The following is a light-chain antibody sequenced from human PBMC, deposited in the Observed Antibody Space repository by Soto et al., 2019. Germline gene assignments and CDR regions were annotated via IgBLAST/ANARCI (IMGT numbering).Light chain of an antibody. V-gene: IGLV2-8*01. Sequence: QSALTQPPSASGSPGQSVTISCTGTSSDVGGYNYVSWYQQHPGKAPKLMISEVSKRPSGVPDRFSGSKSGNTASLTVSGVQAEDEADYYCSSYADSNILFGGGTKVTVL. CDR2: EVS. CDR1: SSDVGGYNY. J-gene: IGLJ2*01. CDR3: SSYADSNIL.